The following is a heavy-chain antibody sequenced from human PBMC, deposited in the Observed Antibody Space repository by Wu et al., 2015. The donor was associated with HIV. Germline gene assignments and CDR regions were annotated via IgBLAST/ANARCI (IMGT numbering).Heavy chain of an antibody. V-gene: IGHV1-46*01. CDR2: INPSGGST. Sequence: QVQLVQSGAEVKKPGASVKVSCKASEYTFTSYYMHWVRQAPGQGLEWMGIINPSGGSTTYAQKFQGRVTMTRDTSTSTVYMELNSLRSEDTAVYYCARGGSGSYYWFDPWGQGTLVTVSS. CDR3: ARGGSGSYYWFDP. J-gene: IGHJ5*02. D-gene: IGHD3-10*01. CDR1: EYTFTSYY.